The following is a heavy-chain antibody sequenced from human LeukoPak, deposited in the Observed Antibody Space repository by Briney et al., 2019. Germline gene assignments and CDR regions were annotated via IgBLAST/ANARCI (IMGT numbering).Heavy chain of an antibody. V-gene: IGHV3-30*02. D-gene: IGHD3-22*01. Sequence: DSVKGRFTISRDNSKNTLYLQMNSLRVEDTAVYYCAKAHARYYFDRSGFPGGMDVWGQGTTVTVSS. CDR3: AKAHARYYFDRSGFPGGMDV. J-gene: IGHJ6*02.